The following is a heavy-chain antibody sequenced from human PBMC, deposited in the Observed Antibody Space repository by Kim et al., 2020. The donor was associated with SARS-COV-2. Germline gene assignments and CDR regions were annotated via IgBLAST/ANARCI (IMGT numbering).Heavy chain of an antibody. V-gene: IGHV5-10-1*01. J-gene: IGHJ5*02. D-gene: IGHD4-17*01. Sequence: TNYSPSFQGHVTISADKSISTAYLQWSSLKASDTAMYYCARIRNYGDVDPWGQGTLVTVSS. CDR2: T. CDR3: ARIRNYGDVDP.